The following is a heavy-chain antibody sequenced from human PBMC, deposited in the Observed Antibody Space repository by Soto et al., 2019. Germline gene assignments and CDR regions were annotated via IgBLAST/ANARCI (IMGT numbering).Heavy chain of an antibody. D-gene: IGHD3-9*01. Sequence: SGGSLRLSCAASGFTFSSYAMSWVRQAPGKGLEWVSAISGSGGSTYYADSVKGRFTISRDNSKNTLYLQMNSLRAEDTAVYYCAQVRVVLRYFDWSTDAFDIWGQGTMVTVSS. J-gene: IGHJ3*02. CDR1: GFTFSSYA. CDR2: ISGSGGST. V-gene: IGHV3-23*01. CDR3: AQVRVVLRYFDWSTDAFDI.